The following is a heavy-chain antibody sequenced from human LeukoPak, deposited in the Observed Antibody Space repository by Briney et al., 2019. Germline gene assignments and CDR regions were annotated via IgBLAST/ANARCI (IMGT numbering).Heavy chain of an antibody. Sequence: GGSLRLSCAASGFTFDDYAMHWVRQAPGKGLEWVSGISWNSGSIGYADSVKGRFTISRDNAKNSLYLQMNSLRAEDTALYYCAKDIRYSSSVIDYWGQGTLVTVSS. V-gene: IGHV3-9*01. J-gene: IGHJ4*02. CDR1: GFTFDDYA. CDR3: AKDIRYSSSVIDY. D-gene: IGHD6-6*01. CDR2: ISWNSGSI.